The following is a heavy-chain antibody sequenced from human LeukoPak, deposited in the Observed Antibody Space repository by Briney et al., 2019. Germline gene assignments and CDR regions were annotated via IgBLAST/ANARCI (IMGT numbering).Heavy chain of an antibody. V-gene: IGHV3-74*01. Sequence: PGGSLRLSCAASGFTFSKYCMLWVRQAPGKGLESVSRINTDGTVTTYADSVKGRFTVSRDTADNTMFLQMNSVRDEDTAVYYCATKQWLAPPPDSWGQGTPVTVSS. CDR3: ATKQWLAPPPDS. D-gene: IGHD6-19*01. CDR1: GFTFSKYC. CDR2: INTDGTVT. J-gene: IGHJ4*02.